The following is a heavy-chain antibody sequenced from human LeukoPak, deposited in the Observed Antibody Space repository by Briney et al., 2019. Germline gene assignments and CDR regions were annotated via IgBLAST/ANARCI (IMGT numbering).Heavy chain of an antibody. CDR3: ARERGWYGFDY. Sequence: ASVKVSCKASGYTFITYGINWVRQGPGQGLEWMGWISPYNGNTKWSQKFQGRVNMTTDTSSSTAYMELSSLTSDDTAVYYCARERGWYGFDYWGQGTLVTVSS. D-gene: IGHD6-19*01. J-gene: IGHJ4*02. CDR1: GYTFITYG. V-gene: IGHV1-18*01. CDR2: ISPYNGNT.